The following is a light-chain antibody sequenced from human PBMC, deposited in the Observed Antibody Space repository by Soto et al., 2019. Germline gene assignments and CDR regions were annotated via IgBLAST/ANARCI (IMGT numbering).Light chain of an antibody. CDR3: QQYGDART. Sequence: IVWTQAPGSLSVALWGSGILKNRARQSVSNNYLAWYQQKPGQAPRLLIYGASNRATGIPDRFSGSGSGTDFTLTIGIVEPSDFSVYYCQQYGDARTFGLGTNVDIK. J-gene: IGKJ1*01. V-gene: IGKV3-20*01. CDR2: GAS. CDR1: QSVSNNY.